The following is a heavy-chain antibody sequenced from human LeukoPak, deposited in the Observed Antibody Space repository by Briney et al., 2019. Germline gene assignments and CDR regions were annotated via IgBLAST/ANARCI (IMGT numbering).Heavy chain of an antibody. Sequence: TGGSLRLSCAASGFTFSGSAMHWVRQASGKGLEWVGRIRSKANSYATAYAASVKGRFTISRDDSKNTAYLQMNSLKTEDTAVYYCTRRYLLAAFDIWGQGKMVTVSS. CDR3: TRRYLLAAFDI. J-gene: IGHJ3*02. V-gene: IGHV3-73*01. CDR2: IRSKANSYAT. D-gene: IGHD2-21*01. CDR1: GFTFSGSA.